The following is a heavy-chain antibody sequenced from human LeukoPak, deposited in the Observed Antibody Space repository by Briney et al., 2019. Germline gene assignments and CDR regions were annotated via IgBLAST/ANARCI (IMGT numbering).Heavy chain of an antibody. CDR1: GYTFTSYG. Sequence: ASVKVSCKASGYTFTSYGISWVRQAPGQGLEWMGWISAYNGNTNYAQKLQGRVTMTTDTSTSTAYMELRSLRSDDTAVYYCATSILSRPKSSSNWYFDLWGRGTLVTVSS. CDR2: ISAYNGNT. CDR3: ATSILSRPKSSSNWYFDL. J-gene: IGHJ2*01. V-gene: IGHV1-18*01. D-gene: IGHD6-6*01.